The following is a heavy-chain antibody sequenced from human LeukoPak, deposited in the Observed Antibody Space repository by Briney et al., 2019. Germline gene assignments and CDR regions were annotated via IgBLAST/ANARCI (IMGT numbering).Heavy chain of an antibody. J-gene: IGHJ6*04. CDR3: AELGITMIGGV. V-gene: IGHV3-48*03. Sequence: PGGSLRLSCAASGFTFSSYEMNWVRQAPGKGLEWVSYISSSGRTIYYADSVKGLFTISRDNAKNSLYLQMNSLRAEDTAVYYCAELGITMIGGVWGKGTTVTISS. D-gene: IGHD3-10*02. CDR1: GFTFSSYE. CDR2: ISSSGRTI.